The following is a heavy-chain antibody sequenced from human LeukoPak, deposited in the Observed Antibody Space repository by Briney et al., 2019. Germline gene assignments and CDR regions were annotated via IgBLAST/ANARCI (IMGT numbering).Heavy chain of an antibody. J-gene: IGHJ4*02. CDR2: INAGNGNT. Sequence: ASVKVSCKASGYTFTSYAMHWVRQAPGQRLEWMGWINAGNGNTKYSQKFQGRVTITRDTSASTAYMELSSLRSEDTAVYYCARVIFLYYYALGYWGQGTLVTVSS. D-gene: IGHD3-10*01. V-gene: IGHV1-3*01. CDR1: GYTFTSYA. CDR3: ARVIFLYYYALGY.